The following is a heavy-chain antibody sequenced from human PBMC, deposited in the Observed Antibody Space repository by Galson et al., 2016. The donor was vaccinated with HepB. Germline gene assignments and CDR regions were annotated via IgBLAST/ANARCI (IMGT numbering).Heavy chain of an antibody. V-gene: IGHV1-69*13. Sequence: SVKVSCKASGGSFTTYDISWVRQAPGQGLEWMGGIIAIFDTANYAQKFQGRVTITADESTSTAYMELSSLRSEDTAVYYCASGGGFSHGYYFDYWGQGTLVTVSS. CDR2: IIAIFDTA. D-gene: IGHD2-2*03. J-gene: IGHJ4*02. CDR1: GGSFTTYD. CDR3: ASGGGFSHGYYFDY.